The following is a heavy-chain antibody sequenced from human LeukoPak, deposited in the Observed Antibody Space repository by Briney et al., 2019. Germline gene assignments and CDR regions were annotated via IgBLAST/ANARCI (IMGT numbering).Heavy chain of an antibody. V-gene: IGHV3-48*03. CDR1: GFTFSSYE. CDR3: ARDKTDIVVVPAND. CDR2: ISSSGSTI. D-gene: IGHD2-2*01. J-gene: IGHJ4*02. Sequence: PGGSLRLSCAASGFTFSSYEMNWVRQAPGKGLEWVSYISSSGSTIYYADSVKGRFTISRDNAKNSLYLQMNSLRAEDTAVYYCARDKTDIVVVPANDWGQGTLVTVSS.